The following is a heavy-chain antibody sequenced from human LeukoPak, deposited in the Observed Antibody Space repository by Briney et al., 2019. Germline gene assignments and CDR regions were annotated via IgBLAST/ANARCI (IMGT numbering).Heavy chain of an antibody. D-gene: IGHD3-22*01. CDR1: GFTFSDYY. V-gene: IGHV3-11*01. CDR3: ARDRTYYDSSGYYPHYFDY. J-gene: IGHJ4*02. Sequence: PGGSLRLSCAASGFTFSDYYMSWIRQAPGKGLEWVSYISSGGSTIYYADSVKGRFTISRDNAKNSLYLQMNSLRAEDTAVYYCARDRTYYDSSGYYPHYFDYWGQGTLVTVSS. CDR2: ISSGGSTI.